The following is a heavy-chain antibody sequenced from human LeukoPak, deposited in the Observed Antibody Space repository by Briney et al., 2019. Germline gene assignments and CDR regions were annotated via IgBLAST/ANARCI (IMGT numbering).Heavy chain of an antibody. Sequence: GSLRLSFAASGFAFSNYEMNWVRQAPGKGLEWVSYIHSRSSTIYYADSVKGRFTISRDNAKNLLYLQMNNLRAEDTAVYYCARLEIVGATAFDYWGQGTLVTVSS. V-gene: IGHV3-48*03. D-gene: IGHD1-26*01. CDR1: GFAFSNYE. CDR2: IHSRSSTI. J-gene: IGHJ4*02. CDR3: ARLEIVGATAFDY.